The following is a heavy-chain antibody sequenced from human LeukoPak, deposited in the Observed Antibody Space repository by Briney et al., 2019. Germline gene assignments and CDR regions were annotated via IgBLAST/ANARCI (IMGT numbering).Heavy chain of an antibody. CDR3: ARDGGYPDY. CDR1: GFTFSSYA. J-gene: IGHJ4*02. V-gene: IGHV3-30-3*01. CDR2: ISYDGSNK. Sequence: GRSLRLSCAASGFTFSSYAMHWVRQAPGKGLEWVAVISYDGSNKYYADSMKGRFTISRDNSKNTLYLQMNSLRAEDTAVYYCARDGGYPDYWGQGTLVTVSS. D-gene: IGHD6-13*01.